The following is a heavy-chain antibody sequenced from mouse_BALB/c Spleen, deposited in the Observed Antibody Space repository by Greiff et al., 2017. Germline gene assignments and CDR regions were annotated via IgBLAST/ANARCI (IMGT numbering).Heavy chain of an antibody. CDR2: IYPGSGRT. CDR1: GYTFSSDW. V-gene: IGHV1S5*01. CDR3: TISSYYDYDGLYYAMDY. J-gene: IGHJ4*01. Sequence: VQLQQFGAELVRPGTSVKLSSKASGYTFSSDWMHWVKQRPGQRLEWIGNIYPGSGRTNYDEKFKSKATLTVDPSSSTAYMQLSSLTSEDSAVYYCTISSYYDYDGLYYAMDYWGQGTSVAVSS. D-gene: IGHD2-4*01.